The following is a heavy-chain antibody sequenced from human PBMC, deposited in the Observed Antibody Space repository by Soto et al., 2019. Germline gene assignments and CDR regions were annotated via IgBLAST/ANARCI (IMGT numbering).Heavy chain of an antibody. J-gene: IGHJ4*02. Sequence: GGSLTLSCAASGFTFSSYGMHWVRQAPGKGLEWVAVISYDGSNKYYADSVKGRFTISRDNSKNTLYLQMNSLRAEDTAVYYCAKGFRPYCTNGVCYSYYFDYWGQGTLVTVSS. D-gene: IGHD2-8*01. CDR3: AKGFRPYCTNGVCYSYYFDY. CDR1: GFTFSSYG. V-gene: IGHV3-30*18. CDR2: ISYDGSNK.